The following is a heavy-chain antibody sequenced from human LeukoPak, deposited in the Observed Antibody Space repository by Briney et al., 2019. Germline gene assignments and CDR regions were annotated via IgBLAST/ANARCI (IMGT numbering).Heavy chain of an antibody. CDR3: ARDGLLWSGSTPYDGFDI. CDR1: GDSVSSNSVA. D-gene: IGHD3-10*01. V-gene: IGHV6-1*01. CDR2: TYYRSKWYY. Sequence: SQTLSLTCAISGDSVSSNSVAWHWIRQSPSRGLEWLGRTYYRSKWYYDYAVSVKSRLTINPDTSKNQFSLQLNSVTPEDTAVYYCARDGLLWSGSTPYDGFDIWGQGTMVTVSS. J-gene: IGHJ3*02.